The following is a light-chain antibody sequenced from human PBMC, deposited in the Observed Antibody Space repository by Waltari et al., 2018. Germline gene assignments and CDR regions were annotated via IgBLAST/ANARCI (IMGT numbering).Light chain of an antibody. CDR3: CSYAGSYVV. CDR1: SSDVGGYNY. CDR2: DVS. V-gene: IGLV2-11*01. J-gene: IGLJ2*01. Sequence: QSALTQPRSVSGSPGQSVTISCTGTSSDVGGYNYVSWYQQHPGKAPKLMIHDVSKRPSGVPVRFSGSKAGNTASLTISGRQAEDEADYYCCSYAGSYVVFGGGTKLTVL.